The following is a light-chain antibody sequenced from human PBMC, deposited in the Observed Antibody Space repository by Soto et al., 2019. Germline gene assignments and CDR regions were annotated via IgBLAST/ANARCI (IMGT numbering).Light chain of an antibody. CDR3: RESLTSLGT. CDR1: QSISSY. J-gene: IGKJ3*01. CDR2: AAS. V-gene: IGKV1-39*01. Sequence: DIQMTQSPSSLSASVGERVTITCRASQSISSYLNWLQQKPGKAPKLLIYAASSLPTGVPSRFSGSGSGTDFTLTISSLQREDFATYCCRESLTSLGTFGPGTKVDIK.